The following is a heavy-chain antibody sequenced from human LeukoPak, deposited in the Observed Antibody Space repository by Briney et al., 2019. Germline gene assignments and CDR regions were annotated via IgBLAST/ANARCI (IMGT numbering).Heavy chain of an antibody. V-gene: IGHV3-30*18. D-gene: IGHD6-19*01. Sequence: PGGSLRLSCAASGFTFSSYGMHWVRQAPGKGLEWVAVISYDGSNKYYADSVKGRFTISRDNSKNTLYLQMNSLRAEDTAVYYCAKDNRYLGIAVAGIGYWGQGTLVTVSS. J-gene: IGHJ4*02. CDR2: ISYDGSNK. CDR1: GFTFSSYG. CDR3: AKDNRYLGIAVAGIGY.